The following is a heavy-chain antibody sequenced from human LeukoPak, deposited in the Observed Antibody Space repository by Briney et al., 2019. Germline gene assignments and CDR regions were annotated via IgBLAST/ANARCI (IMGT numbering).Heavy chain of an antibody. Sequence: GGSLRLSCAASGFIFSSYAMHWVRQAPGKGLEWVAVISYDGSNKYYADSVKGRFTISRDNSKNTLYLQMNSLRAEDTAVYYCARGLWRGYSGYDSCWGQGTLVTVSS. D-gene: IGHD5-12*01. CDR1: GFIFSSYA. V-gene: IGHV3-30*04. CDR3: ARGLWRGYSGYDSC. CDR2: ISYDGSNK. J-gene: IGHJ4*02.